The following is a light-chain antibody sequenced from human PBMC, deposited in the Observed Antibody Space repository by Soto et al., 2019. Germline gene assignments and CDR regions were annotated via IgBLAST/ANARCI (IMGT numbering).Light chain of an antibody. V-gene: IGKV1-39*01. CDR1: QRISTY. CDR3: QQSYTTSIT. J-gene: IGKJ5*01. Sequence: IQMTPSPSSPFASVGDRVTITFPASQRISTYLNWYQQKPGKAPKLLIYGASTLQGGVPSRFSGSGSGTDFTLTISSLQPEDFATYYCQQSYTTSITFGQGTQLEIK. CDR2: GAS.